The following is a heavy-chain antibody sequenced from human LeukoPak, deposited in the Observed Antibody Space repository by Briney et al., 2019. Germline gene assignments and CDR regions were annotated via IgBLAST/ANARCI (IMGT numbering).Heavy chain of an antibody. V-gene: IGHV4-4*07. J-gene: IGHJ4*02. CDR1: GGSISSYY. Sequence: PSETLSLTCTVSGGSISSYYWSWIRQPAGKGLEWIGRIYTSGSTNYNPSLKSRVTMSVDTSKNQFSLKLSSVTAADTAFYYCAREYSSSSGKALDYWGQGTLVTVSS. D-gene: IGHD6-6*01. CDR3: AREYSSSSGKALDY. CDR2: IYTSGST.